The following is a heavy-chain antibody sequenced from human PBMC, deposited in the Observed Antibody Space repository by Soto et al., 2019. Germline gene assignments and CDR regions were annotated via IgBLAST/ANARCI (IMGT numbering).Heavy chain of an antibody. Sequence: SETLSLTCTVSGGSISSGGYYWSWIRQHPGKGLEWIGYIYYSGSTYYNPSLKSRVTISVDTSKNQFSLKLSSVTAADTAVYYCARELQWLYYFDYWGQGTLVTVSS. J-gene: IGHJ4*02. D-gene: IGHD6-19*01. V-gene: IGHV4-31*03. CDR2: IYYSGST. CDR3: ARELQWLYYFDY. CDR1: GGSISSGGYY.